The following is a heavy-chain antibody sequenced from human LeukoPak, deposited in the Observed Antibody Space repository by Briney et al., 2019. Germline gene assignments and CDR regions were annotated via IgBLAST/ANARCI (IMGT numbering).Heavy chain of an antibody. CDR1: GGSISAYY. V-gene: IGHV4-59*01. CDR2: ISYSGST. J-gene: IGHJ6*03. Sequence: SETLSLTCTVSGGSISAYYWSWIRQPPGKGLEWIGYISYSGSTNYNPSLKSRVTISVGTSKNQFSLRLSSVTAADTAVYYCARVYDSSGYYYDYYYYMDVWGKGTTVTVSS. D-gene: IGHD3-22*01. CDR3: ARVYDSSGYYYDYYYYMDV.